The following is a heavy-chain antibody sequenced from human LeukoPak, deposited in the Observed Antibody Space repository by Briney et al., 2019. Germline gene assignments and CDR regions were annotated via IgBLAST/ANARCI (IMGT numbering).Heavy chain of an antibody. CDR1: GDSISGYY. CDR2: ISDSGGT. CDR3: ARARRYNTKWPPYYFDY. V-gene: IGHV4-59*01. J-gene: IGHJ4*02. D-gene: IGHD1-14*01. Sequence: SETLSLTCTVSGDSISGYYWSWIRQPPGKGLDWIGYISDSGGTNYNPSLKSRVTISVDTSKNQLSLKLSSVTAADTAVYYCARARRYNTKWPPYYFDYWGQGALVTVSS.